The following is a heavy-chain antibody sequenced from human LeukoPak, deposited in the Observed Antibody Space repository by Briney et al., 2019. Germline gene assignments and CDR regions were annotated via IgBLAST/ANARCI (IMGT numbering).Heavy chain of an antibody. Sequence: ASVKVSCKASGHTFNNYGISWVRQAPGQGLECMGWISAYNANTDYAQKVQGRVSMTTETSTSTAYLELGSLGSDDTAVYYCARDLFDVLTGYYKNPSVYWGQGTLVTVSS. J-gene: IGHJ4*02. V-gene: IGHV1-18*01. D-gene: IGHD3-9*01. CDR3: ARDLFDVLTGYYKNPSVY. CDR1: GHTFNNYG. CDR2: ISAYNANT.